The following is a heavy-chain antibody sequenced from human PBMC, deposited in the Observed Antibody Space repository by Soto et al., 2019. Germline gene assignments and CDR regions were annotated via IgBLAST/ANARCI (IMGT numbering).Heavy chain of an antibody. D-gene: IGHD2-15*01. V-gene: IGHV2-70*01. CDR1: GFSPSTSGMC. CDR2: IDWDDDK. Sequence: SGPTLVNPTQTLTLTCTFSGFSPSTSGMCVSWIRQPPGKALEWLALIDWDDDKYYSTSLKARLTISKDTSKSQVVLTMTNMDPVDTATYYCARTPWSGSCYYSDAFDIWGQGTMVTVSS. CDR3: ARTPWSGSCYYSDAFDI. J-gene: IGHJ3*02.